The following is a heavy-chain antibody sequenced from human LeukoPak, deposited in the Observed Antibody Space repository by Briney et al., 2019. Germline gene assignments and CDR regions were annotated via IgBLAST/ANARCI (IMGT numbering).Heavy chain of an antibody. V-gene: IGHV3-30-3*01. J-gene: IGHJ4*02. Sequence: GGSLRLSCAASGFTFSSYAMHWVRQAPGKGLEWVAVISYDGSNKYYADSVKGRFTISRDNSKNTLYLQMNSLRAEDTAVYYCAKEAEMATTHDYWGQGTLVTVSS. CDR2: ISYDGSNK. CDR3: AKEAEMATTHDY. CDR1: GFTFSSYA. D-gene: IGHD5-24*01.